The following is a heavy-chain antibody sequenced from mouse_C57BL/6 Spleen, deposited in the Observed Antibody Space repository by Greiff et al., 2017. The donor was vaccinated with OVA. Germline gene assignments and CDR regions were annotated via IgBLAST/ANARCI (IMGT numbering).Heavy chain of an antibody. Sequence: VQLQQPGAELVKPGASVKMSCKASGYTFTSYWITWVKQRPGQGLEWIGDIYPGSGSTNYNEKFKSKATLTVETSSSTAYMQLSSLTSEDSAVYYGARGLGRGYAMDYWGQGTSVTVSS. D-gene: IGHD4-1*01. CDR2: IYPGSGST. CDR1: GYTFTSYW. J-gene: IGHJ4*01. V-gene: IGHV1-55*01. CDR3: ARGLGRGYAMDY.